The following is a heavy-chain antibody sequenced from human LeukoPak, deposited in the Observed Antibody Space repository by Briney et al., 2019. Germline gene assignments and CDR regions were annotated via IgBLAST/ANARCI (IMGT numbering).Heavy chain of an antibody. Sequence: SETLSLTCTVSGGSVSSSSYYWGWTRQPPGKGLECIGSVYYSGSTYSNPSLKSRVTISVDTSKNQFSLKMSSVTAADTTLFYCARHRGGSSPSVFDSWGQGTLVTVSS. CDR3: ARHRGGSSPSVFDS. CDR1: GGSVSSSSYY. CDR2: VYYSGST. D-gene: IGHD2-15*01. J-gene: IGHJ4*02. V-gene: IGHV4-39*01.